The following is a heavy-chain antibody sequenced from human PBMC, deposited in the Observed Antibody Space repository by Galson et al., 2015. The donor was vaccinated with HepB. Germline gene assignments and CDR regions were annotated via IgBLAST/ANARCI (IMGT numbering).Heavy chain of an antibody. Sequence: QVQLQESGPGLVKPSKTLSLTCTVSGGSIRSSSYYWGWIRQPPGKGLEWIGSIYYSGSTYYNPSLKSRVTISVDTSKNQFSLKLSSVTAADTAVYFCARLYGGYSGLADAFDIWGQGTMVTVSS. V-gene: IGHV4-39*01. D-gene: IGHD5-12*01. CDR3: ARLYGGYSGLADAFDI. J-gene: IGHJ3*02. CDR2: IYYSGST. CDR1: GGSIRSSSYY.